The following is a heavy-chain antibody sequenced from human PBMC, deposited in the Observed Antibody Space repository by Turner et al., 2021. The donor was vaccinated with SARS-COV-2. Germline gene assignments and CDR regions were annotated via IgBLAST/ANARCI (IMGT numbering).Heavy chain of an antibody. CDR3: ARARWHYYDSSGYYPDAFDI. Sequence: VQLVESGGGLVTPGGSLRLSCAASGFTFSSYSMNWVRQAPGEGLEWVSFISSSSTYIHYADSVKGRFTISRDNAKNSLFLQMNSLRAEDTAVYYCARARWHYYDSSGYYPDAFDIWGQGTMVTVSS. J-gene: IGHJ3*02. CDR1: GFTFSSYS. CDR2: ISSSSTYI. V-gene: IGHV3-21*01. D-gene: IGHD3-22*01.